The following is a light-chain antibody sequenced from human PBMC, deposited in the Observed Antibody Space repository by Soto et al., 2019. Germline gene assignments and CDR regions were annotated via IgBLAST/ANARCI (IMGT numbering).Light chain of an antibody. V-gene: IGLV2-14*01. CDR3: SSYTTTDTLGV. CDR1: SSDVGAYNY. Sequence: QSALTQPASVSGSPGQSITISCTGTSSDVGAYNYVSWYQQHPGKAPKLIISEVTDRPSGVSDRLSGSKSGNTASLTISGLQAEDEADYFCSSYTTTDTLGVFGGGTKVTVL. J-gene: IGLJ3*02. CDR2: EVT.